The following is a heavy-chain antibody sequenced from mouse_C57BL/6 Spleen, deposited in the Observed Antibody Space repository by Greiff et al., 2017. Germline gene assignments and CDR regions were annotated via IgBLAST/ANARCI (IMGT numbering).Heavy chain of an antibody. CDR1: GYAFTNYL. CDR3: ARSGPTVVAKRILFDY. Sequence: VQLQESGAELVRPGTSVKVSCKASGYAFTNYLIEWVKQRPGQGLEWIGVINPGSGGTNYNEKFKGKATLTADKSSSTAYMQLSSLTSEDSAVYFCARSGPTVVAKRILFDYWGQGTTLTVSS. V-gene: IGHV1-54*01. J-gene: IGHJ2*01. CDR2: INPGSGGT. D-gene: IGHD1-1*01.